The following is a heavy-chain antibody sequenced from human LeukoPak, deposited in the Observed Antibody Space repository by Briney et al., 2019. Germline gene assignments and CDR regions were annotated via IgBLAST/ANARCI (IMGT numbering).Heavy chain of an antibody. D-gene: IGHD3-22*01. CDR3: ARDLGQYYDTSDNWSDP. J-gene: IGHJ5*02. V-gene: IGHV3-74*01. CDR2: INSDGINT. Sequence: GGSLRLSCAASGFTFSNYWMHWVRQAPGKGLVWVSRINSDGINTSYAGSVKGRFTISRDNAKNTLNLQMNSLRAEDTAVYYCARDLGQYYDTSDNWSDPWGQGTLVAVSS. CDR1: GFTFSNYW.